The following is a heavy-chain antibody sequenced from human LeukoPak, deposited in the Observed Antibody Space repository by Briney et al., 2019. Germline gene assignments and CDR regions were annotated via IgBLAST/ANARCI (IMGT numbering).Heavy chain of an antibody. J-gene: IGHJ4*02. D-gene: IGHD5-12*01. V-gene: IGHV4-4*02. CDR2: IYHSGST. Sequence: SETLSLTCAVSGGSISSSNWWSWVRQPPGKGLEWIGEIYHSGSTNYNPSLKSRVTISVDKSKNQFSLKLSSVTAADTAVYYCAGDSRDSGYDAFDYWGQGTLVTVSS. CDR3: AGDSRDSGYDAFDY. CDR1: GGSISSSNW.